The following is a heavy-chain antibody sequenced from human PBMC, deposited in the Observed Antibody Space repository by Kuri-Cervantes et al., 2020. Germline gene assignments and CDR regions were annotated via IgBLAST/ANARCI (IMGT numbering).Heavy chain of an antibody. CDR1: GESLSVYY. J-gene: IGHJ3*02. Sequence: SQTLSLTCAVYGESLSVYYWSWIRQPPGKGLEWIGEINHSGSTNYNPSLKSRVTISADTSKNQLSLKLNSVTAADTAVYYCARHDPTSGSYYVAFDIWGQGTMVTVSS. CDR3: ARHDPTSGSYYVAFDI. CDR2: INHSGST. V-gene: IGHV4-34*01. D-gene: IGHD1-26*01.